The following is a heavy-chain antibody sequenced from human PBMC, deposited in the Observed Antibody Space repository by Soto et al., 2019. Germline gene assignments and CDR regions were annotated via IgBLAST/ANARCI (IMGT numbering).Heavy chain of an antibody. CDR2: ISYDGSNK. J-gene: IGHJ4*02. D-gene: IGHD7-27*01. CDR1: GITFSSYG. Sequence: QVQLVESGGGVVQPGRSLRLSCAASGITFSSYGMHWVRQAPGKGLEWVAVISYDGSNKYYADSVKGRFTISRDNSKNTLYLQINSLRAEDTAVSYCATDQGPLGTQEVFDYWGQGTLATVSS. V-gene: IGHV3-30*03. CDR3: ATDQGPLGTQEVFDY.